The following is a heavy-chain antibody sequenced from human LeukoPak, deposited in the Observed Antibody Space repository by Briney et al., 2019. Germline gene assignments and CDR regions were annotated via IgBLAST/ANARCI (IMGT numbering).Heavy chain of an antibody. CDR1: GGSISSSSYY. J-gene: IGHJ4*02. Sequence: SETLSLTCTVSGGSISSSSYYWGWIRQPPGKGLEWIGSISYSGSTYYSPSLKSRVTISVDTSKNQFSLRLSSVTAADTAVYYCARRRIRQDLDYWGRGTLVTVFS. CDR2: ISYSGST. CDR3: ARRRIRQDLDY. D-gene: IGHD2-15*01. V-gene: IGHV4-39*01.